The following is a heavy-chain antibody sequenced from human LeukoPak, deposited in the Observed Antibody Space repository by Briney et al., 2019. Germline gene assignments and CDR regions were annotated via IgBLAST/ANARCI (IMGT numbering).Heavy chain of an antibody. CDR3: ARDLDWLLFDY. V-gene: IGHV3-74*01. CDR1: GSTFSAYW. CDR2: VKYDGSTT. D-gene: IGHD3-9*01. J-gene: IGHJ4*02. Sequence: GGSLRPSCAASGSTFSAYWMHWVRQAPGKGLVWVSRVKYDGSTTTYTDSVKGRFTISRGNAKNILYLQMNSLRVEDTAVYYCARDLDWLLFDYWGQGTLVSVSS.